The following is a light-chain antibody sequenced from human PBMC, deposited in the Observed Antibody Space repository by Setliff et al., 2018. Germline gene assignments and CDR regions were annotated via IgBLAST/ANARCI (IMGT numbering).Light chain of an antibody. Sequence: QSVLTQPASVSGSPGQSITISCTGTRNDIGGYDYVSWYQQHPGKAPKLMIYEVSKRPSGVPDRFSGSKSGNTASLTVSGLQAEDEADYYCSLYTSSSTPYVFGTGTKVTVL. CDR3: SLYTSSSTPYV. CDR2: EVS. CDR1: RNDIGGYDY. V-gene: IGLV2-14*01. J-gene: IGLJ1*01.